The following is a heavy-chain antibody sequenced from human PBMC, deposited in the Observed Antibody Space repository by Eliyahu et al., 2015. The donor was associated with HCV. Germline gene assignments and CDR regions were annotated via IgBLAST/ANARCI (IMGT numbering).Heavy chain of an antibody. J-gene: IGHJ4*02. CDR3: TTGIVVVVAATSNY. V-gene: IGHV3-15*01. Sequence: EVQLVESGGGLVKPGGSLRLSCXAXGFTFXNAWMSXVRQAPGKGLEXVGRIKSKTDGGTTDYAAPVKGRFTISRDDSKNTLYLQMNSLKTEDTAVYYCTTGIVVVVAATSNYWGQGTLVTVSS. CDR1: GFTFXNAW. CDR2: IKSKTDGGTT. D-gene: IGHD2-15*01.